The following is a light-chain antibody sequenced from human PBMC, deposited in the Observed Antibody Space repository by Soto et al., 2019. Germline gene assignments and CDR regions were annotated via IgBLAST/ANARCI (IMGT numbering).Light chain of an antibody. V-gene: IGKV1-39*01. CDR3: QQSFTKPYT. J-gene: IGKJ3*01. CDR2: GTS. CDR1: QSIRIA. Sequence: DIQMTQSPPSLSASVGDTVTITCRASQSIRIALNWYQQKPGKAPNLLIYGTSYLRSGVPSRFSGSASGTYFTLTISGLQPEDFATYYCQQSFTKPYTFCPGTRVDF.